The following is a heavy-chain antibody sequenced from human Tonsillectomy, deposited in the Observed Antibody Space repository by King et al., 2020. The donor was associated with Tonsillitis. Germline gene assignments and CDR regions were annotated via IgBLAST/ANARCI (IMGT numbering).Heavy chain of an antibody. Sequence: VQLVESGAEVKKPGESLKISCKGSGYSFTSYWIGWVRQMPGKGLEWMGIIYPGDSDTRYSPSFQGQVTISADKSISTAYLQWSSLKASDTAMYYCASARNVVVPAATIRPHDAFDIWGQGTMVTVSS. D-gene: IGHD2-2*01. CDR3: ASARNVVVPAATIRPHDAFDI. CDR1: GYSFTSYW. J-gene: IGHJ3*02. CDR2: IYPGDSDT. V-gene: IGHV5-51*03.